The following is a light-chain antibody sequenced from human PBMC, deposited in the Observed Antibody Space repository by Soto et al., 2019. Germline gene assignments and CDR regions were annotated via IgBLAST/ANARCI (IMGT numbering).Light chain of an antibody. CDR2: EVS. CDR3: SSYTNINTRACV. J-gene: IGLJ1*01. V-gene: IGLV2-14*01. Sequence: QSALTQPASVSGSPGQSITISCTGTSSDVGAYNFVSWYQQFPGKAPKLMIYEVSNRPSGVSDRFSGSKSGNTASLIISGLRPEDEADYYCSSYTNINTRACVFGTGTKLTVL. CDR1: SSDVGAYNF.